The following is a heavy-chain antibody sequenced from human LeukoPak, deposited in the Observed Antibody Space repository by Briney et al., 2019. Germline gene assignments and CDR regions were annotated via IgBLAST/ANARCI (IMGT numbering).Heavy chain of an antibody. J-gene: IGHJ5*02. CDR1: GYTFTGYY. CDR2: INPNSGGT. D-gene: IGHD3-10*01. Sequence: ASVKVSCKASGYTFTGYYMHWVRQAPGQGLEWMGWINPNSGGTNYAQKVQGRVTMTRDPSISTAYMELSRLRSDDTAVYYCAMEKLLWFGELFVLPNNWFDPWGQGTLVTVSS. CDR3: AMEKLLWFGELFVLPNNWFDP. V-gene: IGHV1-2*02.